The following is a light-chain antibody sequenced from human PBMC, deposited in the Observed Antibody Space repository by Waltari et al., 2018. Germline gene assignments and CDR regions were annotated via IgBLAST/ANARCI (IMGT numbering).Light chain of an antibody. J-gene: IGKJ4*01. V-gene: IGKV3-20*01. CDR2: GAS. Sequence: EIVLTQSPGTLSLSPGERATLSCRASQSVSNNYLNWYQQKPGQAPRPRIHGASSRATGIADRFSGSGSVTDFTLTISRLEPEDFAVYYCQQYDGIVLTFGGGTRVEI. CDR3: QQYDGIVLT. CDR1: QSVSNNY.